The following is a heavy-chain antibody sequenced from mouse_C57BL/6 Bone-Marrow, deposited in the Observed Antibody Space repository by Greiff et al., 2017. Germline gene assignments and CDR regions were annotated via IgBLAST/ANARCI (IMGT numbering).Heavy chain of an antibody. CDR2: ISSGSSTI. Sequence: EVHLVESGGGLVKPGGSLKLSCAASGFTFSDYGMHWVRQAPEKGLEWVAYISSGSSTIYYADTVKGRFTNSRDNAKNTLFLQMTSLRAEDTDMYYCKRTEAFDYWGQGTTLTVSS. V-gene: IGHV5-17*01. J-gene: IGHJ2*01. D-gene: IGHD3-2*02. CDR1: GFTFSDYG. CDR3: KRTEAFDY.